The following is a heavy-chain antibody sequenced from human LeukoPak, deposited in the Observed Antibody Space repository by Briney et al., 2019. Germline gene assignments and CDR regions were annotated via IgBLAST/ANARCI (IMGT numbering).Heavy chain of an antibody. Sequence: ASVKVSCKASGYTLTTYYIHWVRQAPGQGLEWLGIINPSSGSIAYAQKFQGRVTMTRDMSTSTVYMELSSLRSEDTAVYYCARDRRDGYNRITAYDYWGQGTLVTVSS. CDR2: INPSSGSI. CDR3: ARDRRDGYNRITAYDY. D-gene: IGHD5-24*01. CDR1: GYTLTTYY. J-gene: IGHJ4*02. V-gene: IGHV1-46*01.